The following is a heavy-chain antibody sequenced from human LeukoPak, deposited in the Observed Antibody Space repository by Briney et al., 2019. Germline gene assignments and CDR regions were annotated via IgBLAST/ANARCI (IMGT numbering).Heavy chain of an antibody. J-gene: IGHJ5*02. CDR3: ARYGSGSTWFDP. D-gene: IGHD3-10*01. V-gene: IGHV4-30-4*01. CDR1: GGSISSDNYQ. CDR2: INYSGST. Sequence: SETLSLTSTVSGGSISSDNYQWSCIRQPPGKSLEWIGYINYSGSTYYSPSLKSRVTISVDTSKNQFFLKLSSVTAADTAVYYCARYGSGSTWFDPWGQGTLVTVSS.